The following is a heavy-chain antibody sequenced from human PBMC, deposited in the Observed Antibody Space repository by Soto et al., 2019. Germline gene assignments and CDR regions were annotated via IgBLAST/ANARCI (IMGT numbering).Heavy chain of an antibody. D-gene: IGHD3-22*01. J-gene: IGHJ3*02. CDR1: GFTVSCNY. CDR3: AREWGVEYYYDSSGYYYGAFDI. V-gene: IGHV3-53*01. CDR2: IYSGGST. Sequence: VGSLRLSCAASGFTVSCNYMSWVRLAPGKGLEWVSVIYSGGSTYYADSVKGRFTISRDNSKSTLYLQMNSLSAEETAVYYCAREWGVEYYYDSSGYYYGAFDIWGQGTMVTVSS.